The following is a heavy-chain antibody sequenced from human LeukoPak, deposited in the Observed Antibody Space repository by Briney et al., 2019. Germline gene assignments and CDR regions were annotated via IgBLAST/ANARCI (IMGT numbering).Heavy chain of an antibody. CDR1: GGSISSYY. V-gene: IGHV4-59*12. J-gene: IGHJ4*02. D-gene: IGHD5-18*01. Sequence: SETLSLTCTVSGGSISSYYWSWIRQPPGKGLEWIGYIYYSGSTNYNPSLKSRVTISVDTSKNQFSLKLSSVTAADTAVYYCARDKGRGYSYGYVVYWGQGTLVTVSS. CDR3: ARDKGRGYSYGYVVY. CDR2: IYYSGST.